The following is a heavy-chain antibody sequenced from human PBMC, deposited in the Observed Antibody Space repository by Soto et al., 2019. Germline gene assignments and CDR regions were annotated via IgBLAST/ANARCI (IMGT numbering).Heavy chain of an antibody. CDR2: ISAYNGNT. CDR3: ARAFLIPQDYYYGMDV. V-gene: IGHV1-18*01. J-gene: IGHJ6*02. CDR1: GYTFTSYG. D-gene: IGHD2-2*02. Sequence: GASVKVSCKASGYTFTSYGISWVQQAPGQGLEWMGWISAYNGNTNYAQKLQGRVTMTTDTSTSTAYMEMRSLRSEDTAVYYCARAFLIPQDYYYGMDVWCQAITVTVS.